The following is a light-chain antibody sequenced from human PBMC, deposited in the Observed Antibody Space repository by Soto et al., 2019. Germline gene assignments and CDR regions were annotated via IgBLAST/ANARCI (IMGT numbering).Light chain of an antibody. CDR3: QQYNIWPLWT. Sequence: EVVMTQSPATLSVSPGEGATLSCRASQSVSSNLVWYQQKPGQAPRLLIYGASTRATGVPARFSGSGSGTEFTLTISSLQSEDFAVYFCQQYNIWPLWTFGQGTKVDIK. CDR2: GAS. J-gene: IGKJ1*01. CDR1: QSVSSN. V-gene: IGKV3-15*01.